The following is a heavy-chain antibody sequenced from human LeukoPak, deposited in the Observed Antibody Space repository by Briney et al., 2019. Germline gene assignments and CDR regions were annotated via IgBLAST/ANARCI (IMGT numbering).Heavy chain of an antibody. Sequence: SVKVSCKASGGTFSSYAISWVRQAPGLELEWMGGIIPIFGTANYAQKFQGRVTITADESTSTAYMELSSLRSEDTAVYYCAVDLPRTAAGTDYWGQGTLATVSS. CDR1: GGTFSSYA. V-gene: IGHV1-69*13. CDR3: AVDLPRTAAGTDY. D-gene: IGHD6-13*01. J-gene: IGHJ4*02. CDR2: IIPIFGTA.